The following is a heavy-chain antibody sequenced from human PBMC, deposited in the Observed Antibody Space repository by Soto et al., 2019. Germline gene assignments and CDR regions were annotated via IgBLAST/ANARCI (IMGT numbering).Heavy chain of an antibody. CDR3: GPRGAVADPRGY. Sequence: QVQLQQWGAGLLKPSETLSLTCAVYGGSFSDFYWTWIRQLPGKGLEWIGEMNHSGSTNYNPSLNSRVAISVDTSKNQCSLNLRSVTAAETAVYYCGPRGAVADPRGYWGQGTLVTVSS. CDR1: GGSFSDFY. D-gene: IGHD6-19*01. V-gene: IGHV4-34*01. J-gene: IGHJ4*02. CDR2: MNHSGST.